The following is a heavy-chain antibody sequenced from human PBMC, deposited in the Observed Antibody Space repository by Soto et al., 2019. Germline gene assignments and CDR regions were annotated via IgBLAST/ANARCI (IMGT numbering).Heavy chain of an antibody. J-gene: IGHJ4*02. V-gene: IGHV4-39*01. D-gene: IGHD3-22*01. Sequence: QLQLQESGPGLVKPSETLSLTCTVSGDSVTISDYYWGWIRQPPGKGLEWIGSIHYSGSTYYNPSLKGRVTIPGDTAKERFALKLTSVTAADAAVYYCAAHDSGGYYAEYWGQGTLVTVSA. CDR2: IHYSGST. CDR1: GDSVTISDYY. CDR3: AAHDSGGYYAEY.